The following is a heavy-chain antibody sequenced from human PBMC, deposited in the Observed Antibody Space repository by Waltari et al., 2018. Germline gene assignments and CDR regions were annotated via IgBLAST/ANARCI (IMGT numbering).Heavy chain of an antibody. V-gene: IGHV4-4*07. CDR1: GGSISSYY. D-gene: IGHD2-8*02. Sequence: QVQLQESGPGLVKPSETLSLTCTVSGGSISSYYWSWIRQPAGKGLEWIGRIYTRGSTNYNPSLKSRVTMSVDTSKNQFSRKLSSVTAADTAVYDCARDRLVRVGYYYYGMDVWGQGTTVTVSS. J-gene: IGHJ6*02. CDR2: IYTRGST. CDR3: ARDRLVRVGYYYYGMDV.